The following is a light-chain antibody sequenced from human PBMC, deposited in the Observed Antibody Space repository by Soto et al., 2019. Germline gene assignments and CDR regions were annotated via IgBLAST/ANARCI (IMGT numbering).Light chain of an antibody. V-gene: IGLV3-1*01. CDR3: QAWDNNTVL. CDR1: KLGDKN. CDR2: QDS. J-gene: IGLJ2*01. Sequence: SSELTQPPSVSVSPGQTASITCSGDKLGDKNACWYQQKPGQSHVLAIYQDSQRPTGLPERFSGSNSGNTATLTISETQAMDESDYYCQAWDNNTVLFGGGTKLTVL.